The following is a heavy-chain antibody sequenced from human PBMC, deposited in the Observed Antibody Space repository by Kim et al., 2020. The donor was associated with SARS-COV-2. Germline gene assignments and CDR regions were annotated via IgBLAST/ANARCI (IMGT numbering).Heavy chain of an antibody. J-gene: IGHJ4*02. V-gene: IGHV4-31*02. CDR3: ARGRITIFGVVTEFDY. D-gene: IGHD3-3*01. Sequence: SLKSRVTMSVDTSKSQFSLELSSVTAADTAVYYCARGRITIFGVVTEFDYWGQGTLVTVSS.